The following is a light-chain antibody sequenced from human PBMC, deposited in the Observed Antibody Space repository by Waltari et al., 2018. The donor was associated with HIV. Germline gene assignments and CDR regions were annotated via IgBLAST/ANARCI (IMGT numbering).Light chain of an antibody. CDR3: QHYSSSPYT. V-gene: IGKV1-5*03. J-gene: IGKJ2*01. CDR1: QSISSW. Sequence: DILMIQSPSILSASVGDRVIITCRASQSISSWLTWYQHKPGTAPKLLIYKASVLEGGVPSRFSGSGSGTEFTLNITNLQPDDFATYYCQHYSSSPYTFGQGTNLEIK. CDR2: KAS.